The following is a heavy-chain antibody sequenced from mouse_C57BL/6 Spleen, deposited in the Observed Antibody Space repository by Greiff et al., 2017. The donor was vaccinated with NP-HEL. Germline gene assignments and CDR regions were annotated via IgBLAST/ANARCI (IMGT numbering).Heavy chain of an antibody. Sequence: QVQLKESGAELVRPGTSVKMSCKASGYTFTNYWIGWAKQRPGHGLEWIGDIYPGGGYTNYNEKFKGKATLTADKSSSTAYMQFSSLTSEDSAIYYCARSPDYYGPDYWGQGTTLTVSS. CDR1: GYTFTNYW. CDR3: ARSPDYYGPDY. CDR2: IYPGGGYT. J-gene: IGHJ2*01. D-gene: IGHD1-1*01. V-gene: IGHV1-63*01.